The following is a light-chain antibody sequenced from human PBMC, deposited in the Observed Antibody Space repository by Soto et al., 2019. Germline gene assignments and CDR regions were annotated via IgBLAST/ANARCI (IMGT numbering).Light chain of an antibody. CDR2: GAS. J-gene: IGKJ1*01. CDR1: QSVSTT. Sequence: IVMTQSPATLSVSPGQRACLSCRASQSVSTTVAWYHQKPGQAPRLLVYGASTRATGIPDRFSGSGSGTDFTLTISRLEPEDFEVYYCQQYVTSPWAFGQGTKVDIK. V-gene: IGKV3-20*01. CDR3: QQYVTSPWA.